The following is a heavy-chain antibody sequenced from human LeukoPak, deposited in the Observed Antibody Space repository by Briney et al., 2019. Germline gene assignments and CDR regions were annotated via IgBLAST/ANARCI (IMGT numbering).Heavy chain of an antibody. CDR1: GYTFTSYG. CDR2: ISAYNGNT. CDR3: ASLTGDTIAPNYFYYMDV. D-gene: IGHD7-27*01. V-gene: IGHV1-18*01. Sequence: ASVKVSCKASGYTFTSYGISWVRQAPGQGLEWMGWISAYNGNTNYAQKLQGRVTMTTDTSTSTAYMELRSLRSDDTAVYYCASLTGDTIAPNYFYYMDVWGKGTTVTVSS. J-gene: IGHJ6*03.